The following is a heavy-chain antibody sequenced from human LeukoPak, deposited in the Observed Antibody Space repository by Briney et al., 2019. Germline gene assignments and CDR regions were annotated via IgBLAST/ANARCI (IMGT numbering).Heavy chain of an antibody. CDR2: MNPNSGNT. Sequence: ASVKVSCKASGYTFTSYDINWVRQATGQGLEWMGWMNPNSGNTGYAQKFQGRVTMTRNTSISTAYMELSSLRSEDAAVYYCARVIDRFGELLYNWFDPWGQGTLVTVSS. J-gene: IGHJ5*02. CDR1: GYTFTSYD. D-gene: IGHD3-10*01. CDR3: ARVIDRFGELLYNWFDP. V-gene: IGHV1-8*02.